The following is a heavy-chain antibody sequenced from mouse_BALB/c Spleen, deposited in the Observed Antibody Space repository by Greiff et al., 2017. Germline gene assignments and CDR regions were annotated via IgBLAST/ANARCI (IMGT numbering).Heavy chain of an antibody. V-gene: IGHV1-7*01. J-gene: IGHJ2*01. Sequence: VQLQQSGAELAKPGASVKMSCKASGYTFTSYWMHWVKQRPGQGLEWIGYINPSTGYTEYNQKFKDKATLTADKSSSTAYMQLSSLTSEDSAVYYCARGYGNYPYYFDYWGQGTTLTVSS. CDR3: ARGYGNYPYYFDY. CDR2: INPSTGYT. CDR1: GYTFTSYW. D-gene: IGHD2-10*02.